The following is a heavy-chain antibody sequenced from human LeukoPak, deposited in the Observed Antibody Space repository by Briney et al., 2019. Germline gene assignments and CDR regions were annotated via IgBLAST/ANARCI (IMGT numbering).Heavy chain of an antibody. D-gene: IGHD6-13*01. CDR3: ARAARGSWYFFGY. CDR1: GGSISSYY. CDR2: IYYSGST. Sequence: PSETLSLTCTVSGGSISSYYWSWIRQPPGKGLEWIGYIYYSGSTNYNPSLKSRVTISVDTSKNQFSLKLSSVTAADTALYYCARAARGSWYFFGYWGQGTLVTVSS. J-gene: IGHJ4*02. V-gene: IGHV4-59*01.